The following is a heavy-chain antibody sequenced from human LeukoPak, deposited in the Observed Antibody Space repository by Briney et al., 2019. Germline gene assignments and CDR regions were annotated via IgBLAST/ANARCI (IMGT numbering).Heavy chain of an antibody. V-gene: IGHV4-39*07. CDR3: ARTNLTYSSSWYTFDY. CDR1: GGSISSSSDY. D-gene: IGHD6-13*01. CDR2: FYYSGST. J-gene: IGHJ4*02. Sequence: SETLSLTCTVSGGSISSSSDYWGWIRQPPGKGLEWIGSFYYSGSTYYNPSLKSRVTISVDTSKNQFSLKVTSVTAADTAVYFCARTNLTYSSSWYTFDYWGQGTLVTVSS.